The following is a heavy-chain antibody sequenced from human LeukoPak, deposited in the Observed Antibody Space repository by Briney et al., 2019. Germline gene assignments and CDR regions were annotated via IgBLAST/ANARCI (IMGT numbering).Heavy chain of an antibody. CDR3: AREITMVRGVIKNYYYYYMDV. CDR1: GGSISSYY. V-gene: IGHV4-4*07. CDR2: IYTSGST. D-gene: IGHD3-10*01. Sequence: SETLSLTCTVSGGSISSYYWSWIRQPAGKGLEWIGRIYTSGSTNYNPSLKSRVTMSVDTSKNQFSLKLSSVTAADTAVYCCAREITMVRGVIKNYYYYYMDVWGKGTTVTVSS. J-gene: IGHJ6*03.